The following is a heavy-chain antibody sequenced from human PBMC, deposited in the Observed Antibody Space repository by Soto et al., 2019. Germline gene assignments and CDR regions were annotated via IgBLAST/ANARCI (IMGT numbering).Heavy chain of an antibody. CDR3: ARDDHTYGVY. D-gene: IGHD2-21*01. V-gene: IGHV3-11*01. CDR2: IGPYGNSI. Sequence: PQSLSCASSGFSLRDDFMSWIRQAPGKGLEWVSYIGPYGNSIYYADSVKGRFTISRDDATNSLHLHMNSLRTDDTAVYYCARDDHTYGVYWGQGTPVTVSS. J-gene: IGHJ4*02. CDR1: GFSLRDDF.